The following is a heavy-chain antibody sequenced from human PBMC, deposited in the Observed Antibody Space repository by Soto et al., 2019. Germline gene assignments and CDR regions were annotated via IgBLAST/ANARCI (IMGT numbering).Heavy chain of an antibody. CDR1: GGTFSSYT. J-gene: IGHJ4*02. CDR3: ARGQRWLSPRREYDFDY. CDR2: IIPILGIA. D-gene: IGHD3-22*01. Sequence: SVKFSCKASGGTFSSYTISWVRQAPGQGLEWMGRIIPILGIANYAQKFQGRVTITADKSTSTAYMELSSLRSEDTAVYYCARGQRWLSPRREYDFDYWGQGTLVTVSS. V-gene: IGHV1-69*02.